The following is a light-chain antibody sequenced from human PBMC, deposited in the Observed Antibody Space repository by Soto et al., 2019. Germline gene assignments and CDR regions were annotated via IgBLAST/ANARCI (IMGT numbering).Light chain of an antibody. J-gene: IGKJ4*01. Sequence: DLQLTPSPSFLSASVGDRVTITCRASQGISSYLAWYQQKPGKAPKLLIYAASTLQSGVPSRFSGSRSGTEFTLTISSLQPEDFATYYCQQLNSYPLTFGGGTKVEIK. CDR2: AAS. V-gene: IGKV1-9*01. CDR3: QQLNSYPLT. CDR1: QGISSY.